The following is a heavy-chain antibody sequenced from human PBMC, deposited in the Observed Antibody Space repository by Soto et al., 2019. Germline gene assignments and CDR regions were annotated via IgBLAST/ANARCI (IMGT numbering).Heavy chain of an antibody. D-gene: IGHD1-26*01. V-gene: IGHV3-21*01. CDR1: GFTFSSYS. J-gene: IGHJ4*02. Sequence: GGSLRLSCAASGFTFSSYSMNWVRQAPGKGLEWVSSISSSSYIYYADSVKGRFTISRDNAKNSLYLQMNSLRAEDTAVYYCARVMYSGSYAAGFDYWGQGTLVTVSS. CDR2: ISSSSYI. CDR3: ARVMYSGSYAAGFDY.